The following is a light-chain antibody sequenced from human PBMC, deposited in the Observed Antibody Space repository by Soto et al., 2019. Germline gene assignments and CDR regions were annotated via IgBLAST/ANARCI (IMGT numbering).Light chain of an antibody. J-gene: IGKJ2*01. CDR2: GAS. CDR3: QQYGSSPYT. V-gene: IGKV3-20*01. Sequence: EIVLPQSPGTLSLSPGERATLSCRASQSVSSSYLAWYQQKPGQAPRLLIYGASSRATGIPDRFSGSGSGTDFTLTISRLEPYDFAVYYCQQYGSSPYTFGQGTKLEIK. CDR1: QSVSSSY.